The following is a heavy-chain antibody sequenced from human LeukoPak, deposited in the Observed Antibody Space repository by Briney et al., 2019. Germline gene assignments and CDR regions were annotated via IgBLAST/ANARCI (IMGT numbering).Heavy chain of an antibody. V-gene: IGHV4-39*01. J-gene: IGHJ3*02. CDR1: GGSISSSSYY. D-gene: IGHD3-3*01. CDR2: IYYSGST. Sequence: PSETLSPTCTVSGGSISSSSYYWGWIRQPPGKGLEWIGSIYYSGSTYYNPSLKSRVTISVDTSKNQFSLKLSSVTAADTAVYYCARHPLAGVVIIAFDIWGQGTMVTVSS. CDR3: ARHPLAGVVIIAFDI.